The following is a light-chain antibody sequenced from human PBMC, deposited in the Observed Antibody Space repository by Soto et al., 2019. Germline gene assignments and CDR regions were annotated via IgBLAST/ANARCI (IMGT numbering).Light chain of an antibody. CDR3: QQYVRSPPTWT. J-gene: IGKJ1*01. Sequence: EIVLTQSPGTLSLSPGERATLSCRASQSVSSSYLGWYQQKPGQAPRLLIYGTSSRATGIPDRFSGSGSGTDFTLTISRLEPEDFALYYCQQYVRSPPTWTFGQGTKVEIK. CDR2: GTS. CDR1: QSVSSSY. V-gene: IGKV3-20*01.